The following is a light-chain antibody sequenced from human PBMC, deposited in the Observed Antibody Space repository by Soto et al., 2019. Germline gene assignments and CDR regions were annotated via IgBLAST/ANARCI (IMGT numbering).Light chain of an antibody. CDR2: GAS. J-gene: IGKJ1*01. V-gene: IGKV3D-15*01. CDR3: QQYNNWPWT. Sequence: EIVLTQSPGTLSLSPGKRVTLSCRASQSISSTYLAWYQQKPGQAPRLLIYGASSRATGIPDRFSGSGSGTEFTLILSSLQSEDVAVYYCQQYNNWPWTFGRGTKVEIK. CDR1: QSISSTY.